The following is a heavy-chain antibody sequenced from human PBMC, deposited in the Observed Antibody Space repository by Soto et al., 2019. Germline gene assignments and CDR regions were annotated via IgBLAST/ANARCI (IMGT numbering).Heavy chain of an antibody. CDR2: IYYSGST. CDR1: GGSISSSSYY. Sequence: SETLSLTCTVSGGSISSSSYYWGWIRQPPGKGLEWIGSIYYSGSTYYNPSLKSRVTISVDTSKNQFSQKLSSVTAADTAVYYCARLRKELGSDYWGQGTLVTVSS. V-gene: IGHV4-39*01. CDR3: ARLRKELGSDY. J-gene: IGHJ4*02. D-gene: IGHD7-27*01.